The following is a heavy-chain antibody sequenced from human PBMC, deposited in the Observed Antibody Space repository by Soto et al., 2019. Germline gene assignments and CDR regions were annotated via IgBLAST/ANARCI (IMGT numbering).Heavy chain of an antibody. V-gene: IGHV4-30-2*01. Sequence: QLQLQESGSGLVKPSQTLSLTCAVSGGSISSGGYSRSWIGQPPGKGLEWIGYISHSGSTYFNPPLKGRVTISVDRSRYQFSLKLSSVTAADTAVYYCARGGLLPDYWGQGTLVTVSS. D-gene: IGHD6-19*01. CDR1: GGSISSGGYS. J-gene: IGHJ4*02. CDR3: ARGGLLPDY. CDR2: ISHSGST.